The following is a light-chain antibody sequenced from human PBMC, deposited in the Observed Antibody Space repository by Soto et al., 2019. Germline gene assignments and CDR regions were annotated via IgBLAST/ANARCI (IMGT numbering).Light chain of an antibody. CDR3: ASWDDSLRGVL. CDR1: DSNIGSNP. Sequence: QSVPTQPPSASGTPGQRVTISCSGGDSNIGSNPVYWYQQLPGTAPKLVIHTNDQRPSGVPDRFSGSKSGTSATLAISGLRSEDEADYYCASWDDSLRGVLFGGGTQLTVL. CDR2: TND. J-gene: IGLJ2*01. V-gene: IGLV1-47*01.